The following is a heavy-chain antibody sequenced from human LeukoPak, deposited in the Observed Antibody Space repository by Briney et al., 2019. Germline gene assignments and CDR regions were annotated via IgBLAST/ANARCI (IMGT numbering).Heavy chain of an antibody. J-gene: IGHJ4*02. CDR3: ARGVEPLAANTLAY. CDR1: GFTVITND. D-gene: IGHD1-14*01. V-gene: IGHV3-53*01. Sequence: PRGSLRLSCAASGFTVITNDMTWVRQAPGKGLEWVSVLYSDGNTKYADSVQGRFTTSRDNSKNTLYLEMNSLSPDDTAVYYCARGVEPLAANTLAYWGQGTLGTVSP. CDR2: LYSDGNT.